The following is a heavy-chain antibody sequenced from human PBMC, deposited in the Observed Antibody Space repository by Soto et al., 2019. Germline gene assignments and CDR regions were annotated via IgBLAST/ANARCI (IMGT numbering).Heavy chain of an antibody. Sequence: SETLSLTCAVYGGSFSGYYWSWIRQPPGKGLEWIGEINHSGSTNYNPSLKSRVTISVDTSKNQFSLKLSSVTAADTAVYYCARGAVYYYDSSGYYRYWGQGTLVTAPQ. D-gene: IGHD3-22*01. CDR3: ARGAVYYYDSSGYYRY. CDR2: INHSGST. J-gene: IGHJ4*02. CDR1: GGSFSGYY. V-gene: IGHV4-34*01.